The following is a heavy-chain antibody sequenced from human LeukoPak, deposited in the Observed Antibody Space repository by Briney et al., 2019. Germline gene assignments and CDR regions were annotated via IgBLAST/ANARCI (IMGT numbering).Heavy chain of an antibody. J-gene: IGHJ4*02. CDR1: GGTFSSYA. CDR2: ITPIFGTA. CDR3: ARARFCGGDCYAAADY. Sequence: SVKVSCKASGGTFSSYAISWVRQAPGQGLEWMGGITPIFGTANYAQKFQGRVTITTDESTSTAYMELSSLRSEDTAVYYYARARFCGGDCYAAADYWGQGTLVTVSS. D-gene: IGHD2-21*02. V-gene: IGHV1-69*05.